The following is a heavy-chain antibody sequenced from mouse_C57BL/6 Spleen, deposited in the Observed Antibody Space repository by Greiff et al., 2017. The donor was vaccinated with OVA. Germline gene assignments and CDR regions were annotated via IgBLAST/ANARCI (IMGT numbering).Heavy chain of an antibody. D-gene: IGHD2-1*01. V-gene: IGHV1-82*01. CDR1: GYAFSSSW. CDR2: IYPGDGDT. CDR3: ARGCNYVFDY. J-gene: IGHJ2*01. Sequence: VQLQQSGPELVKPGASVKISCKASGYAFSSSWMNWVKQRPGKGLEWIGRIYPGDGDTNYNGKFKGKATLTADKSSSTAYMQLSSLTSEDSAVYCCARGCNYVFDYWGQGTTLTVSS.